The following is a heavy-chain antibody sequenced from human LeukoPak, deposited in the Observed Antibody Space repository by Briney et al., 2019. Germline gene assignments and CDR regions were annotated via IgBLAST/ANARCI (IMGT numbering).Heavy chain of an antibody. Sequence: SETLSLTCTVSGGSISSYYWGWIRQPPGKGLEWIGYSLYSGNINYNPSLKSRVSISVDTSKNQFSLKLSSVTATDTAVYYCAGYSYGYDRNWFDPWGQGTLVTVSS. CDR1: GGSISSYY. V-gene: IGHV4-59*01. CDR3: AGYSYGYDRNWFDP. CDR2: SLYSGNI. D-gene: IGHD5-18*01. J-gene: IGHJ5*02.